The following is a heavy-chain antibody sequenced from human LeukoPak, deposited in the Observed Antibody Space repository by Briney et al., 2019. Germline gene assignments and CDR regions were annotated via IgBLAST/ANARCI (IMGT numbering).Heavy chain of an antibody. CDR3: ARDRAYSSGWYKSPWFDP. CDR1: GFTFSSYA. D-gene: IGHD6-19*01. CDR2: ISYDGSNK. Sequence: GGSLRLSCAASGFTFSSYAMHWVRQAPGKGLEWVAVISYDGSNKYYADSVKGRFTISRDNSKNTLYLQMNSLRAEDTAVYYCARDRAYSSGWYKSPWFDPWGQGTLVTVSS. V-gene: IGHV3-30-3*01. J-gene: IGHJ5*02.